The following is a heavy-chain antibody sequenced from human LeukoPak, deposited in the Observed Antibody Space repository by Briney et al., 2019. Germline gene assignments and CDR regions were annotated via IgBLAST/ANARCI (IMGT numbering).Heavy chain of an antibody. Sequence: SETLSLTCAVYGGSFSGYYWSWIRQPPGKGLEWIGEINHSGSTNYNPSLKSRVTISVDTSKNQFSLKLSSVTAADTAVYYYARAVVVPAAKRGYYYYYMDVWGKGTTVTVSS. D-gene: IGHD2-2*01. J-gene: IGHJ6*03. CDR3: ARAVVVPAAKRGYYYYYMDV. CDR2: INHSGST. CDR1: GGSFSGYY. V-gene: IGHV4-34*01.